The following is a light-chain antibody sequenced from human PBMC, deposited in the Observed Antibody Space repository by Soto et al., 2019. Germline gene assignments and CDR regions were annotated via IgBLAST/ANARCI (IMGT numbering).Light chain of an antibody. V-gene: IGKV3-20*01. J-gene: IGKJ1*01. CDR3: QQYGSWWT. CDR2: GAS. CDR1: QSLSSYY. Sequence: EIVLTQSQSTLSLSPGERAILSCRASQSLSSYYLAWYQQKPGQSPRLLIYGASSRATGIPDRFSGRGSGTDFTLTISRLEPEDFAVYYCQQYGSWWTFGQGTKVEIK.